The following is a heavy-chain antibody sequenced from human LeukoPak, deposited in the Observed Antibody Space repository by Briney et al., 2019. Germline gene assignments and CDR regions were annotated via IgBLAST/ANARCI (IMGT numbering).Heavy chain of an antibody. D-gene: IGHD5-18*01. CDR1: GFTFSSYS. CDR2: ISSSSSYI. CDR3: ARDRIPYTAGGMGAFEI. V-gene: IGHV3-21*01. Sequence: GGSLRLSCAASGFTFSSYSMNWVRQAPGKGLEWVSSISSSSSYIYYADSVKGRFTISRDNAKNSLYLQMNSLRAEDTAVYYCARDRIPYTAGGMGAFEIWGQGTMVTVSS. J-gene: IGHJ3*02.